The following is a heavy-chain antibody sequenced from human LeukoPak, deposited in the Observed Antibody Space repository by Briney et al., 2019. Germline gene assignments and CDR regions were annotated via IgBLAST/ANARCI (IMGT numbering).Heavy chain of an antibody. D-gene: IGHD6-19*01. CDR1: GGSFSVYY. CDR2: IYYSGST. Sequence: NPSETLSLTCAVYGGSFSVYYWGWIRQPPGKGLEWIGSIYYSGSTYYNPSLKSRVTISVDTSKNQFSLKLSSVTAADTAVYYCARTTYSSGWEVDYWGQGTLVTVSS. J-gene: IGHJ4*02. CDR3: ARTTYSSGWEVDY. V-gene: IGHV4-39*01.